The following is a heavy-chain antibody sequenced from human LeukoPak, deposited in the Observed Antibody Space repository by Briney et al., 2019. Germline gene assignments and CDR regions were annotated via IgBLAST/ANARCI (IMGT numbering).Heavy chain of an antibody. J-gene: IGHJ4*02. CDR2: ISYDGSNK. CDR3: ARSDSPGIAAADPLFDY. CDR1: GFTFSSYG. D-gene: IGHD6-13*01. Sequence: PGRSLRLSCAASGFTFSSYGMHWVRQAPGKGLEWVAVISYDGSNKYYADSVKGRFTISRDNSKNTLYLQMNSLRAEDTAVYYCARSDSPGIAAADPLFDYWGQGTLVTVSS. V-gene: IGHV3-30*03.